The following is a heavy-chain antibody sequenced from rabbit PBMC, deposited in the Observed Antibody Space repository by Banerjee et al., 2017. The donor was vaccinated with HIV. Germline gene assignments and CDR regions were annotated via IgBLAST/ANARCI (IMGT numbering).Heavy chain of an antibody. CDR2: IYSSNGDK. V-gene: IGHV1S47*01. CDR1: GSDISSNA. Sequence: QEQLVESGGGLVQPEGSLTLTCKASGSDISSNAMCWVRQAPGKGLELIACIYSSNGDKWYASWVNGRFTISRSTSLNTVDLKMTSLTVADTATYFCAREAYPSSSGYSALDLWGPGTLVTVS. CDR3: AREAYPSSSGYSALDL. D-gene: IGHD1-1*01. J-gene: IGHJ4*01.